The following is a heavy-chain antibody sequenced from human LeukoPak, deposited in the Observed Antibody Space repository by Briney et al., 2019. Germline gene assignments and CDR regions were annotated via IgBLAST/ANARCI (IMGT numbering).Heavy chain of an antibody. CDR3: ARHRGSSPYYFDY. CDR2: VYYSGNT. J-gene: IGHJ4*02. V-gene: IGHV4-59*08. CDR1: GGSISGFY. Sequence: SETLSLTCTVSGGSISGFYWSWLRQPPGKGLEWIGYVYYSGNTNYNPSLKSRLNISVDTSKNQFSLKLSAVTVADTAVYYCARHRGSSPYYFDYWGQGTLVTVSS. D-gene: IGHD6-13*01.